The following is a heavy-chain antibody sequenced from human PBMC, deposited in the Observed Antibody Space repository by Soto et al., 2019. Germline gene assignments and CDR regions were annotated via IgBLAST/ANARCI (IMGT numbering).Heavy chain of an antibody. Sequence: SETLSVTCTVSWGSISSSGCCWIWNHQPPGKGLEWIGSIYYSGSTYYNPSLKSRVTISVDTSKNSLYLQMNSLRAEDTAVYYCARDIEPAGLFFDYWGQGTMVTVSS. CDR3: ARDIEPAGLFFDY. J-gene: IGHJ4*02. V-gene: IGHV4-39*07. CDR1: WGSISSSGCC. CDR2: IYYSGST. D-gene: IGHD6-13*01.